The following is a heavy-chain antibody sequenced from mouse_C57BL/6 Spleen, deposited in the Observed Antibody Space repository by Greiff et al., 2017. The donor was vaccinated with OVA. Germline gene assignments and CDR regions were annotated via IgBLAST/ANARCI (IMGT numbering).Heavy chain of an antibody. CDR2: IRNKAYNHAT. CDR3: TRRGNSYHRAMDY. J-gene: IGHJ4*01. D-gene: IGHD1-1*01. Sequence: DVMLVESGGGLVQPGGSMKLSCAASGFTFSDAWMDWVGQSPEKGLEWVAEIRNKAYNHATYYAESVKGRFTISREDSKSSVYLQMNSLRAEDSGIYYCTRRGNSYHRAMDYWGQRTSATVSS. CDR1: GFTFSDAW. V-gene: IGHV6-6*01.